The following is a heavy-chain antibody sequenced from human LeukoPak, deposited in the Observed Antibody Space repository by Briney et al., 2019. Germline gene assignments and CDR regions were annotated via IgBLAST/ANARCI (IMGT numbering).Heavy chain of an antibody. D-gene: IGHD2-2*01. Sequence: SETLSLTCTVSGGSISSSSYYWGWVRQPPGKGLEWVGSIYYSGSTYYNPSLKSRVTISVDTSKNQFSLKLSSVTAADTAVYYCARLVGCSSTSCSSYYYYYYYMDVWGKGNTVTASS. CDR1: GGSISSSSYY. J-gene: IGHJ6*03. CDR3: ARLVGCSSTSCSSYYYYYYYMDV. V-gene: IGHV4-39*01. CDR2: IYYSGST.